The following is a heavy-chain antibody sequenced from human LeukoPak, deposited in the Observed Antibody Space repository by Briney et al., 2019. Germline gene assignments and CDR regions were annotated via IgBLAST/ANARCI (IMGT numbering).Heavy chain of an antibody. CDR3: AKDLSEYDAFDI. CDR2: ISYDGSNK. CDR1: GFTFSSYG. D-gene: IGHD2/OR15-2a*01. J-gene: IGHJ3*02. Sequence: PGRSLRLSCAASGFTFSSYGMHWVRQAPGKGLEWVAVISYDGSNKYYADSVKGRFTISRDNSKNTLYLQMNSLRAEDTAVYYCAKDLSEYDAFDIWGQGTMVTVSS. V-gene: IGHV3-30*18.